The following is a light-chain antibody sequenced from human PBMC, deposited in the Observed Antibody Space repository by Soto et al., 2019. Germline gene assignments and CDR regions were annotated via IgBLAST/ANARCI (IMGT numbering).Light chain of an antibody. V-gene: IGKV2-30*01. CDR2: QGS. CDR1: QSLVYSDGNAY. Sequence: DVVMTQSPLSLPVTLGQPASISCWSSQSLVYSDGNAYLNWFHQRPGQSPRRLIYQGSKRDSGGPGRFSGSGSCTDFNLNISRVEADDVRVYYCLQGTHWPPTFGRGTKVEIK. J-gene: IGKJ1*01. CDR3: LQGTHWPPT.